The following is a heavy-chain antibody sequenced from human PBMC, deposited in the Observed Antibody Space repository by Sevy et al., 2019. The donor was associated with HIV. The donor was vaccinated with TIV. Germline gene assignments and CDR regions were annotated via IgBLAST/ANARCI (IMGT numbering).Heavy chain of an antibody. V-gene: IGHV3-30*02. CDR3: AKDLRVVIPAAMQPADL. CDR2: INFDGSDR. D-gene: IGHD2-2*01. J-gene: IGHJ5*02. CDR1: KFPFRSNG. Sequence: GGSLRLSCVASKFPFRSNGFHWVRQPPGMGLEWLSYINFDGSDRKYADSVKGRFTVSRDNSKNTLYLQMNSLRAEDTAVYYCAKDLRVVIPAAMQPADLWGQGTLVTVSS.